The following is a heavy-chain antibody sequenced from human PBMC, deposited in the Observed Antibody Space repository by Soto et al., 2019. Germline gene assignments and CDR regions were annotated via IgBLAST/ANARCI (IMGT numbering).Heavy chain of an antibody. CDR2: IWYDGSNK. D-gene: IGHD1-26*01. J-gene: IGHJ4*02. CDR3: ARDVAHSGSYSDY. Sequence: QVQLVESGGGVVQPGRSLRLSCAASGFTFSSYGMHWVRQAPGKGLEWVAVIWYDGSNKYYADSVKGRFTISRDNSKNTLYLQMNSLRAEDTAVYYCARDVAHSGSYSDYWGQGTLVTVSS. V-gene: IGHV3-33*01. CDR1: GFTFSSYG.